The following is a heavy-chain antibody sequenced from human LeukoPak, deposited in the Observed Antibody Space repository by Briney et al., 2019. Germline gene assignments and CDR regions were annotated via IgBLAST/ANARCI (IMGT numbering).Heavy chain of an antibody. V-gene: IGHV4-59*08. J-gene: IGHJ4*02. CDR3: ARLTRYCTNGVCWDLIDY. Sequence: SETLSLTCAVYGGSFSGYYWSWIRQPPGKGLEWIGYIYYSGSTNYNPSLKSRVTISVDTSKNQFSLKLSSVTAADTAAYYCARLTRYCTNGVCWDLIDYWGQGTLVTVSS. CDR1: GGSFSGYY. D-gene: IGHD2-8*01. CDR2: IYYSGST.